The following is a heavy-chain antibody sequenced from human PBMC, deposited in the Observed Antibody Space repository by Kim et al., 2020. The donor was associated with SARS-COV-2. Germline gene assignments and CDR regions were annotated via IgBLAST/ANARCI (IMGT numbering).Heavy chain of an antibody. J-gene: IGHJ1*01. CDR1: RGSIGSNH. Sequence: SETLSLTCTVSRGSIGSNHWSWIRRPPGKGLEWIGFISYSGNSNYNPSLKSRVTMSLDTSRSQFSLKMTSVTAADTATSFCASASGGREFQ. D-gene: IGHD2-15*01. CDR2: ISYSGNS. V-gene: IGHV4-59*01. CDR3: ASASGGREFQ.